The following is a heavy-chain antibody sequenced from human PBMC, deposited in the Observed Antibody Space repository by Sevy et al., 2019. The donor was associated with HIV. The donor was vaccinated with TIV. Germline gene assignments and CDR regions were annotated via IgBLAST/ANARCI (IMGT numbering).Heavy chain of an antibody. D-gene: IGHD3-22*01. Sequence: GESLKISCKGSGYSFISYWIGWVRQMPGKGLEWMGIIYPGDSDTRYSPSFQGQVTISADKSTSTAYRQWSGLKASDTAMYYCARQVSGDGSTYYHPTNFDYWGQGTLVTVSS. CDR3: ARQVSGDGSTYYHPTNFDY. J-gene: IGHJ4*02. V-gene: IGHV5-51*01. CDR2: IYPGDSDT. CDR1: GYSFISYW.